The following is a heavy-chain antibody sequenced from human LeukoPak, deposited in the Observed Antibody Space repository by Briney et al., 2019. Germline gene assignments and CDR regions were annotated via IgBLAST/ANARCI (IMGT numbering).Heavy chain of an antibody. V-gene: IGHV3-23*01. CDR1: GFTFSSYA. CDR2: ISGSGGST. D-gene: IGHD3-22*01. Sequence: GGSLRLSCAASGFTFSSYAMSWVRQPPGKGLEWVSAISGSGGSTSYADSVKGGFTISRDNSKNTLYLQMNSLRAEDTAVYYCAKDSPTHTYYYDSSGYRPFDYWGQGTLVTVSS. J-gene: IGHJ4*02. CDR3: AKDSPTHTYYYDSSGYRPFDY.